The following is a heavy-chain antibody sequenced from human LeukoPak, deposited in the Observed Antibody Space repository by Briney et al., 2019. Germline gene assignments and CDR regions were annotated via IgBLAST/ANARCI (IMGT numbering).Heavy chain of an antibody. V-gene: IGHV4-30-2*01. CDR1: GGSISSGGYS. J-gene: IGHJ5*02. CDR2: IYHSGST. CDR3: AIRHLKFCSSTSCQTSYSWFDP. D-gene: IGHD2-2*01. Sequence: SQTLSLTCAVSGGSISSGGYSWSWIRQPPGKGLEWIGYIYHSGSTYYNPSLKSRVTISVDRSKNQFSLKLSSVTAADTAVYYCAIRHLKFCSSTSCQTSYSWFDPWGQGTLVTVSS.